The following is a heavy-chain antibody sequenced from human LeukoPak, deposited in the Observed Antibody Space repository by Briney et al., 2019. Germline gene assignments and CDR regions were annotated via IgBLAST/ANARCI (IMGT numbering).Heavy chain of an antibody. J-gene: IGHJ4*02. D-gene: IGHD3-10*01. CDR1: GFTFSSYS. V-gene: IGHV3-21*01. Sequence: GGSLRLSCTASGFTFSSYSLNWVRQAPGKGLEWVSSVSTGSNYIYYADSVKGRFTISRDNDKNSLYLQMNSLRAEDTAVYYCARDLGSYGSGSYFDYWGQGTLVTVSS. CDR2: VSTGSNYI. CDR3: ARDLGSYGSGSYFDY.